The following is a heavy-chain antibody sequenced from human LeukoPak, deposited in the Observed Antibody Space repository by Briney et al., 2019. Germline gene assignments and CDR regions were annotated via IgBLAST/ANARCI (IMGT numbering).Heavy chain of an antibody. CDR3: ARYSVDTSGYPKLDY. J-gene: IGHJ4*02. CDR2: IGSSGTHI. CDR1: GFTFSDYS. Sequence: GGSLRLSCAASGFTFSDYSMNWVRQAPGKGLEWVSSIGSSGTHIYYADSVKGRFTVSRDNAQNSLYLQMNGLRAEDTAVYYCARYSVDTSGYPKLDYWGQGTLVIVFS. V-gene: IGHV3-21*01. D-gene: IGHD3-22*01.